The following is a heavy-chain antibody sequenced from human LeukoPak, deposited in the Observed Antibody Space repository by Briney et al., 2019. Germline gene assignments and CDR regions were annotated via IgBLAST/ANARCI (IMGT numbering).Heavy chain of an antibody. CDR1: GFTFSSYT. CDR3: ARLVTPYAFDI. Sequence: GGSLRLSCAASGFTFSSYTMNWVRQAPGRGLEWVSYISSSSSTIYYADSVKGRFTISRDNAKNSLYLQMNSLRAEDTAVYYCARLVTPYAFDIWGQGTMVTVSS. J-gene: IGHJ3*02. V-gene: IGHV3-48*04. D-gene: IGHD4-23*01. CDR2: ISSSSSTI.